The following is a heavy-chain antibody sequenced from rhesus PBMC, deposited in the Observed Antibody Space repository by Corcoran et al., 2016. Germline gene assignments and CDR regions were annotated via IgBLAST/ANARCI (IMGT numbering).Heavy chain of an antibody. CDR1: GYSISSGYY. V-gene: IGHV4S14*01. CDR2: IYGSGGSN. D-gene: IGHD3-9*01. Sequence: QVQLQELGPGLVKPSETLSLTCAVSGYSISSGYYWNWLRQPPGKGLEWIGSIYGSGGSNYLNPSLKSRVTLSVDTSKNQFSLKVSSVTAADTAVYYCARNNHYHTYFDYWGQGVLVTVSS. J-gene: IGHJ4*01. CDR3: ARNNHYHTYFDY.